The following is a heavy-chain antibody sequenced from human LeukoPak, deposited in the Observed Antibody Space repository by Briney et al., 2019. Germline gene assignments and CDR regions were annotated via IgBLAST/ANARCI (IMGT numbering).Heavy chain of an antibody. CDR1: GGSISSYY. CDR3: ARDVGSSWYKAFDI. J-gene: IGHJ3*02. D-gene: IGHD6-13*01. Sequence: SETLSLTCTVSGGSISSYYWSWIRQPPGKGLEWIGYIYYSGSTYYNPSLKSRVTISVDTSKNQFSLKLSSVTAADTAVYYCARDVGSSWYKAFDIWGQGTMVTVSS. V-gene: IGHV4-59*12. CDR2: IYYSGST.